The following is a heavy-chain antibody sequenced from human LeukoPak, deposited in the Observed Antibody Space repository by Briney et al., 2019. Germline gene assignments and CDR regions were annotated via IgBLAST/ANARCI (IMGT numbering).Heavy chain of an antibody. V-gene: IGHV4-61*02. J-gene: IGHJ4*02. CDR3: ARGVRVTYYYDSSGYFYFDY. CDR2: IYTSGST. CDR1: GGSISSGSYY. D-gene: IGHD3-22*01. Sequence: SETLSLTCTVSGGSISSGSYYWSWIRQPAGKGLEWIGRIYTSGSTNYNPSLKSRVTMSVDTSKNQFSLKLSSVTAADTAVYYCARGVRVTYYYDSSGYFYFDYWGQGTLVTVSS.